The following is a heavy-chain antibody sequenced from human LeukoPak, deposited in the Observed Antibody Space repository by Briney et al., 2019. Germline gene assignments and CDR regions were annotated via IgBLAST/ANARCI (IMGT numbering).Heavy chain of an antibody. J-gene: IGHJ4*02. CDR3: ARRRHYYDSSGYYLDY. Sequence: GASVKVSCKVSGYTLTQLSMHWVRQAPGKGLEWMGGFDPEDGETIYAQEFQGRVTMTEDTSTDTAYMELSSLRSEDTAVYYCARRRHYYDSSGYYLDYWGQGTLVTVSS. V-gene: IGHV1-24*01. CDR2: FDPEDGET. D-gene: IGHD3-22*01. CDR1: GYTLTQLS.